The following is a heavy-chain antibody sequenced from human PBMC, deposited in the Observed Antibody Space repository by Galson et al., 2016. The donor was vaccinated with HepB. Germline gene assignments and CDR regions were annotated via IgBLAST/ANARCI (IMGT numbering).Heavy chain of an antibody. Sequence: SLRLSCAASGFTFSIHDMHWVRQAPGKGLEWVSAIETAGDTYYADSVKGRFTISRENAKNSLYLQMNSLRAGDTAVYYCARGKSPLTMPWNYGLDVWGKGTTVSVSS. V-gene: IGHV3-13*01. CDR3: ARGKSPLTMPWNYGLDV. CDR1: GFTFSIHD. CDR2: IETAGDT. D-gene: IGHD4/OR15-4a*01. J-gene: IGHJ6*04.